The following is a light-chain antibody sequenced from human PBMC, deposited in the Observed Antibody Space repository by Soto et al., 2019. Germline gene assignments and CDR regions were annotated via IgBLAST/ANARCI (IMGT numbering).Light chain of an antibody. J-gene: IGLJ1*01. V-gene: IGLV2-11*01. CDR1: SSDVGIYNF. Sequence: QSALTQPRSVSGSPGQSVTISCTGTSSDVGIYNFVSWYRQHPGKAPKLMISDVITRPSGVPDRFSGSKSGNTASLTISGLQAEDEADYYCCSYAGGYTYVFGSGTKLTVL. CDR3: CSYAGGYTYV. CDR2: DVI.